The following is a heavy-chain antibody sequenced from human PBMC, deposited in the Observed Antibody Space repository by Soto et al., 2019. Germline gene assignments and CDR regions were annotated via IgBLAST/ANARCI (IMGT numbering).Heavy chain of an antibody. CDR2: IIPIFGTA. V-gene: IGHV1-69*13. CDR3: ARDRYSSSSSLYYGMDV. J-gene: IGHJ6*02. Sequence: SVKVSCKASGGTFSSYAISWVRQAPGQGLEWMGGIIPIFGTANYAQKFQGRVTITADESTSTAYMELSSLRSEDTAVYYCARDRYSSSSSLYYGMDVWDQGTTVTVSS. D-gene: IGHD6-6*01. CDR1: GGTFSSYA.